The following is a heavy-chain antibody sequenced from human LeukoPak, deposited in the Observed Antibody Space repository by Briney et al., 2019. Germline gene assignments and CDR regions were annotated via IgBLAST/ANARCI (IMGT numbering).Heavy chain of an antibody. CDR3: ARPGYDFWSGYYFDY. J-gene: IGHJ4*02. V-gene: IGHV3-7*01. CDR1: GFTFSSYW. D-gene: IGHD3-3*01. Sequence: PGGSLRLSCAASGFTFSSYWMSWVRQAPGKGLEWVANIKQDGSEKYYVDSVKGRFTISRDNAKNSLYLQMNSLRAEDTAVYSCARPGYDFWSGYYFDYWGQGTLVTVSS. CDR2: IKQDGSEK.